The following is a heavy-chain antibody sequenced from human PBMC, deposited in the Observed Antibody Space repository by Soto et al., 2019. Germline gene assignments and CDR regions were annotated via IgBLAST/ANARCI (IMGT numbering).Heavy chain of an antibody. CDR3: AKDWWIAARLGFDY. J-gene: IGHJ4*02. Sequence: PVWPLRHSCSPSQFTFSSYAMRWVLQTPLKSLEWVSAVSGSGGSTYYADSVQGRFTISRDNSKNTLYMQMNSLRAEDTAVYYCAKDWWIAARLGFDYWGQGTLVTVSS. CDR1: QFTFSSYA. D-gene: IGHD6-6*01. V-gene: IGHV3-23*01. CDR2: VSGSGGST.